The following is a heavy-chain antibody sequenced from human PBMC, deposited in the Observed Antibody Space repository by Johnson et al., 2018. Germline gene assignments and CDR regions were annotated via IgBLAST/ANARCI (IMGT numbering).Heavy chain of an antibody. Sequence: EVQLVESGAEVKKPGESLKISCKGSGYRFTSYWIGWVRKMPGKGLEWMGIIYPGDSDTRNSPSFQGQVTISADKSISTAYLQWSSLKASDTAMYYCARHPRYYDILTGRDYYYYMDVWGKGTTVTVSS. V-gene: IGHV5-51*01. J-gene: IGHJ6*03. CDR2: IYPGDSDT. D-gene: IGHD3-9*01. CDR1: GYRFTSYW. CDR3: ARHPRYYDILTGRDYYYYMDV.